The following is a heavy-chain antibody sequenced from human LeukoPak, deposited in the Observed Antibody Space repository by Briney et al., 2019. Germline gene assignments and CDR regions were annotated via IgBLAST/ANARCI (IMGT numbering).Heavy chain of an antibody. Sequence: SETLSLTRIVSGGSISSYYWSWIRQPPGKGLEWIGYIYYSGSTNYNPSLKSRVTISVDTSKNEFSLKLSSVTAADTAVYYCARTTVLGNYFHYYYMDVWGKGTTVTISS. CDR1: GGSISSYY. D-gene: IGHD4-17*01. CDR2: IYYSGST. J-gene: IGHJ6*03. CDR3: ARTTVLGNYFHYYYMDV. V-gene: IGHV4-59*01.